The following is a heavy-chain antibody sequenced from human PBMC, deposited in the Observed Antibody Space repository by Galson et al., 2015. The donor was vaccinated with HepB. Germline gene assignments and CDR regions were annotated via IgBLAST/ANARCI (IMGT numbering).Heavy chain of an antibody. D-gene: IGHD2-21*02. CDR3: ARDAPPSYCGGDCYPPPLGY. CDR1: GFTVSSNY. V-gene: IGHV3-53*01. J-gene: IGHJ4*02. Sequence: SLRLSCAASGFTVSSNYMSWVRQAPGKGLKWVSVIYSGGSTYYADSVKGRFTISRDNSKNTLYLQMNSLRAEDTAVYYCARDAPPSYCGGDCYPPPLGYWGQGTLVTVSS. CDR2: IYSGGST.